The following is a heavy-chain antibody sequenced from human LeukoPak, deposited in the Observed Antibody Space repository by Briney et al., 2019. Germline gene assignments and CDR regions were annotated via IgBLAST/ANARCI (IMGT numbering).Heavy chain of an antibody. J-gene: IGHJ4*02. V-gene: IGHV3-53*01. D-gene: IGHD3-22*01. CDR2: IYSGGST. CDR1: GFTFSSYG. CDR3: ARGDYYDSSGYYYNFDY. Sequence: GGSLRLSCAASGFTFSSYGMHWVRQAPGKGLEWVSVIYSGGSTYYADSVKGRFTISRDNSKNTLYLQMNSLGAEDTAVYYCARGDYYDSSGYYYNFDYWGQGTLVTVSS.